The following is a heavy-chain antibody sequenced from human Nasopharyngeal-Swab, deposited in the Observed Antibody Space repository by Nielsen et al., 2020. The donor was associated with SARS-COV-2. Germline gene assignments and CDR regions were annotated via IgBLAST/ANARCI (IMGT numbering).Heavy chain of an antibody. D-gene: IGHD3-10*02. CDR3: AKAPRGITMSYFQH. J-gene: IGHJ1*01. CDR2: ISGSGGST. Sequence: GESLKISCAASGFTFSSYAMSWVRQAPGKGLEWVSAISGSGGSTYYAGSVKGRFTISRDNSKNTLYLQMNSLRAEDTAVYYCAKAPRGITMSYFQHWGQGTLVTVSS. V-gene: IGHV3-23*01. CDR1: GFTFSSYA.